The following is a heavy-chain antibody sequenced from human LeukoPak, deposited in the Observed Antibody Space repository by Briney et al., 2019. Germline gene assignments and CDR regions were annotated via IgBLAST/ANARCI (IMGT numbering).Heavy chain of an antibody. CDR2: FDPEDGET. J-gene: IGHJ6*02. CDR3: ATGVVIPPPYGMDV. CDR1: GYTLTELS. V-gene: IGHV1-24*01. Sequence: WASVTVSCKVSGYTLTELSMHWVRQAPGKGLEWMGGFDPEDGETIYAQKFQGRVTMTEDTSTDTAYMELSSLRSEDTAVYYCATGVVIPPPYGMDVWGQGTTVTVSS. D-gene: IGHD3-3*01.